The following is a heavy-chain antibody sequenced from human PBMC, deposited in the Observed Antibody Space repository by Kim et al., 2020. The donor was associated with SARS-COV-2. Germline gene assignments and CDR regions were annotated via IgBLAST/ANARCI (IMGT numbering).Heavy chain of an antibody. Sequence: SLMSRVTESVDTSKNQFSLKLSSVTAADTAVYYCARTRITMIVVVTHFDYWGQGTLVTVSS. V-gene: IGHV4-31*02. D-gene: IGHD3-22*01. J-gene: IGHJ4*02. CDR3: ARTRITMIVVVTHFDY.